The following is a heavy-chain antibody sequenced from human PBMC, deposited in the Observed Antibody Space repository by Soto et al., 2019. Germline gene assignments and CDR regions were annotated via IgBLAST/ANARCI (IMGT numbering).Heavy chain of an antibody. CDR3: ERVQTGIAAALPYYYMEV. CDR1: GGSISSYY. J-gene: IGHJ6*03. Sequence: QVQLQESGPGLVKPSETLSLTCTVSGGSISSYYWSWIRQPPGKGLEWIGYIYYSGSTNYNPSLMSRVTISVDTSKNQFSLKLSSVTAADTDVYYCERVQTGIAAALPYYYMEVWGKEPTVTVSS. CDR2: IYYSGST. V-gene: IGHV4-59*01. D-gene: IGHD6-13*01.